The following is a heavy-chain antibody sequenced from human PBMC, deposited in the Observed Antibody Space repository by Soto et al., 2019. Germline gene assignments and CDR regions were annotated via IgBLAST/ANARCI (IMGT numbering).Heavy chain of an antibody. CDR2: IYRNGSN. V-gene: IGHV4-34*01. D-gene: IGHD1-7*01. CDR1: GRSFSGYY. CDR3: ASRDPGTRVDS. Sequence: PAETLALTCASRGRSFSGYYWSLSREPPGKGMEWIGEIYRNGSNNYNTSLKSRVTISLDKSENQLSLKVTSLTAADTAVYSCASRDPGTRVDSWGQGTLVTVSS. J-gene: IGHJ5*01.